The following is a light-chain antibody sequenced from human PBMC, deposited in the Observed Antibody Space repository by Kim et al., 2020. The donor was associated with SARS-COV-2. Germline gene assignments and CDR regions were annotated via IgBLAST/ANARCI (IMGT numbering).Light chain of an antibody. Sequence: ASVGDRVTITCRASESVSIWLAWYQQKPGEAPKVLIYKASTLESGVPSRFSGSGSGTEFTLTISSLQPGDFATYHCQQYDRYPFTFGPGTKVDIK. CDR3: QQYDRYPFT. J-gene: IGKJ3*01. CDR2: KAS. V-gene: IGKV1-5*03. CDR1: ESVSIW.